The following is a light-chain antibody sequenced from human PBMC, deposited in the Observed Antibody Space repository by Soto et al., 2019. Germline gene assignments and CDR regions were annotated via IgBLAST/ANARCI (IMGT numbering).Light chain of an antibody. V-gene: IGKV1-39*01. J-gene: IGKJ1*01. CDR2: AAS. CDR1: QSISSY. CDR3: HQSYSHGT. Sequence: DIQMTQSPSSLSASVGDRVTITCRASQSISSYLHWYQQKPGKAPKLLIYAASSLQSGVPSRFSGSGPGTDFTLTISGLQPGAFATYCCHQSYSHGTFGQGPKVEIK.